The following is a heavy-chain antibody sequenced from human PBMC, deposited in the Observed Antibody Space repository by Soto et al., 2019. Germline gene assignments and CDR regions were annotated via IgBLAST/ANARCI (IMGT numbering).Heavy chain of an antibody. D-gene: IGHD3-10*01. CDR3: VRGVMHGYYGMDV. Sequence: LILSCAASGFTFSSDSMNWVRQAPGKGLEWVSYISSSSSTIYYADSVKGRFTISRDNAKNSLYLQMNSLRDEDTAVYYCVRGVMHGYYGMDVWGQGTTVTVSS. V-gene: IGHV3-48*02. J-gene: IGHJ6*02. CDR2: ISSSSSTI. CDR1: GFTFSSDS.